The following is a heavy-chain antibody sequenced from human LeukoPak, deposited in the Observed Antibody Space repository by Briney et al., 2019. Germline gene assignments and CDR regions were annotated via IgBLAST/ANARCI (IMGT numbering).Heavy chain of an antibody. CDR3: ARGRDPY. J-gene: IGHJ4*02. CDR1: GGSFSRYY. Sequence: NPSETLTLTCAVYGGSFSRYYRTWIRQPPGRGLEWIGEINRSGSTNYNPSLKSRVTISVDTSKSQFSLKLNSVTAADTAMYYCARGRDPYWGQGTLVTVSS. D-gene: IGHD5-24*01. CDR2: INRSGST. V-gene: IGHV4-34*01.